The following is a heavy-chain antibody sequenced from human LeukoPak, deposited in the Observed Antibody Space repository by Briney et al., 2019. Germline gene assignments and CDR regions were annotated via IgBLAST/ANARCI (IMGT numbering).Heavy chain of an antibody. CDR1: GFTFSSYW. CDR3: AKSNGYGLIDY. CDR2: INHSGST. D-gene: IGHD5-12*01. J-gene: IGHJ4*02. V-gene: IGHV4-34*08. Sequence: GSLRLSCAASGFTFSSYWMSWVRQSPGKGLEWIGEINHSGSTNYNPSLKSRVTISVDTSKNQFSLKLSSVTAADTAMYYCAKSNGYGLIDYWGQGTLVTVSS.